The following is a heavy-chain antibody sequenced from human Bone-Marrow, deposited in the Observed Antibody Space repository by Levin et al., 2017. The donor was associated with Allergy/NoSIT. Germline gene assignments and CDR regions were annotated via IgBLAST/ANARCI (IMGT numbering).Heavy chain of an antibody. Sequence: QSGGSLRLSCAASGFTFNSYAMSWVRQAPGKGLEWVSAISGSGDSTYYADSVKGRFTISRDNSKNTLSLQMNSLRVEDTGEYYCAKPLTTVSFRLFHSWGQGTLVTVSS. CDR2: ISGSGDST. CDR3: AKPLTTVSFRLFHS. D-gene: IGHD4-11*01. V-gene: IGHV3-23*01. J-gene: IGHJ4*02. CDR1: GFTFNSYA.